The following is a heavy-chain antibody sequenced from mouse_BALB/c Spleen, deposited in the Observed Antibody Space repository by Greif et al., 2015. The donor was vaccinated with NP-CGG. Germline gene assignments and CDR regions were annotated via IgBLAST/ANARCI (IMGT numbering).Heavy chain of an antibody. V-gene: IGHV14-4*02. CDR1: GFNIKDYY. CDR2: IDPENGDT. CDR3: NANYGSSWGY. Sequence: VQLQQSGAELVRSGASVKLSCTASGFNIKDYYMHWVKQRPEQGLEWIGWIDPENGDTEYAPKFQGKATMTADTSSNTAYLQLSSLISEDTAVYYCNANYGSSWGYWGQGTTLTVSS. D-gene: IGHD1-1*01. J-gene: IGHJ2*01.